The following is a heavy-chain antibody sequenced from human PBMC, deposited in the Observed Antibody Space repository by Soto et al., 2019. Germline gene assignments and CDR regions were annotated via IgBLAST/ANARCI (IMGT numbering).Heavy chain of an antibody. CDR3: ARGGYRGYIGYDKGAKGLYYYYYYMDV. V-gene: IGHV1-8*01. Sequence: GASVKVSCKASGYTFTSYDINWVRQATGQGLEWMGWMNPNSGNTGYARKFQGRVTMTRNTSISTAYMELSSLRSEDTAVYYCARGGYRGYIGYDKGAKGLYYYYYYMDVWGKGTTVTVSS. CDR2: MNPNSGNT. J-gene: IGHJ6*03. D-gene: IGHD5-12*01. CDR1: GYTFTSYD.